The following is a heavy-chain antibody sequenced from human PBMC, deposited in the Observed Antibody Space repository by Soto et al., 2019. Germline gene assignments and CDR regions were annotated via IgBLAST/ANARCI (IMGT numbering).Heavy chain of an antibody. CDR2: ITPSGGST. Sequence: VKVSCKASGYTFTSYYMHWVRQAPGQGLEWMGIITPSGGSTSYAQKFQGRVTMTRDTSTSTVYMELSSLRSEDTAVYYCARYDIRGATNNYYYYGMDVWGQGTTVTVSS. CDR3: ARYDIRGATNNYYYYGMDV. V-gene: IGHV1-46*01. CDR1: GYTFTSYY. J-gene: IGHJ6*02. D-gene: IGHD3-10*01.